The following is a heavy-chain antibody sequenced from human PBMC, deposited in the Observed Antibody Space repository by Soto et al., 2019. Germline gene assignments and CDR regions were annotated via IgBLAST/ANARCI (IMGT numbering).Heavy chain of an antibody. D-gene: IGHD5-12*01. CDR3: ARRGDGYQQEFYYYYGMDV. V-gene: IGHV1-18*04. CDR1: GYTFTSYG. CDR2: ISAYNGNT. J-gene: IGHJ6*02. Sequence: QVQLVQSGAEVKKPGASVKVSCKASGYTFTSYGISWVRQAPGQGLEWMGWISAYNGNTNYAQKLQDRVTMTTDTSTSTAYMELRSLRSDDTAVYYCARRGDGYQQEFYYYYGMDVWGQGTTVTVSS.